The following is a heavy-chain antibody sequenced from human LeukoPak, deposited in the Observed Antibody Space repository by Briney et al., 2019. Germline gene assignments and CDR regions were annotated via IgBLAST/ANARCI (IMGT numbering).Heavy chain of an antibody. CDR2: ISPSGGST. CDR1: GYTFTSNY. CDR3: ARDRGQYDYFDY. V-gene: IGHV1-46*01. J-gene: IGHJ4*02. Sequence: ASVKVSCKAFGYTFTSNYMHWVRQAPGQGPEWMGVISPSGGSTTYAQKFQGRVTLTRDMSTSTDYLELSSLRSEDTAVYYCARDRGQYDYFDYWGQGTLVTVSS. D-gene: IGHD3-10*01.